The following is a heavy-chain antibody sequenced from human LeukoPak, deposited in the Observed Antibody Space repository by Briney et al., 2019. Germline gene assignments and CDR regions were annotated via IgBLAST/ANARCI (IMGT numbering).Heavy chain of an antibody. CDR1: GFTFSSYS. Sequence: PGGSLRLSCAASGFTFSSYSMTWMRQAPGKGLEWVSSIASSSDSIYYADSVEGRFTISRDNAQNSLYLQMNSLRVEDTAVYYCARAEQWGQGTLVTVSS. CDR2: IASSSDSI. D-gene: IGHD6-13*01. CDR3: ARAEQ. V-gene: IGHV3-21*01. J-gene: IGHJ4*02.